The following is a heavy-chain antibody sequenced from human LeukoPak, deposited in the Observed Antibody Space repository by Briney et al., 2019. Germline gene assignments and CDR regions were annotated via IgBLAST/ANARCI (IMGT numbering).Heavy chain of an antibody. Sequence: WASVKVSCKASGYTFTSYDINWVRQATGQGLEWMGWMNPNSGNTGYAQKFQGRVTMTRNTSISTAYMEPSSLRSEDTAVYYCARSFGYDSSGYYYEFDYWGQGTLVTVSS. CDR2: MNPNSGNT. J-gene: IGHJ4*02. CDR1: GYTFTSYD. CDR3: ARSFGYDSSGYYYEFDY. V-gene: IGHV1-8*01. D-gene: IGHD3-22*01.